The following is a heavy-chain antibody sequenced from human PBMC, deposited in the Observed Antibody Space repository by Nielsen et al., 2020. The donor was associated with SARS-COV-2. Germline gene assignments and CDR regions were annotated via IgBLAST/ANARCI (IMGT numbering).Heavy chain of an antibody. D-gene: IGHD2-2*01. CDR3: ARYCSSTSCYAGGKYYYGMDV. CDR2: ISGSGGST. Sequence: VRQAPGKGLEWVSAISGSGGSTYYADSVKGRFTISRDNSKNTLYLQMNSLRAEDTAVYYCARYCSSTSCYAGGKYYYGMDVWGQGTTVTVSS. J-gene: IGHJ6*02. V-gene: IGHV3-23*01.